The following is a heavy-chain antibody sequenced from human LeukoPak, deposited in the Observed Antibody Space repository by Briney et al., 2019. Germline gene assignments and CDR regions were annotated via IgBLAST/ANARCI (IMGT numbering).Heavy chain of an antibody. D-gene: IGHD5-24*01. CDR1: GFILDNYA. CDR3: AKGPKLGDGFHCDY. J-gene: IGHJ4*02. CDR2: ISGSADNT. Sequence: GGSLRLSCVASGFILDNYALSWVRQAPGKGLEWVSGISGSADNTYYADSVKGRFTISRDISKNTVYLQMNNLRVDDTAVYYCAKGPKLGDGFHCDYWGQGTLVTVSS. V-gene: IGHV3-23*01.